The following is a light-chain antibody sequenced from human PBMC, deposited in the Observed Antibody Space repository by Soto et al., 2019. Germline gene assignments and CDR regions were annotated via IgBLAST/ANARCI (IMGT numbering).Light chain of an antibody. V-gene: IGLV2-14*01. CDR3: SSYTSSTTYV. Sequence: QSVLTQPASVSGSPGQSITISCTGTSSDVGAYNYVSWYQQHPGRAPKLMISEVRNRPSGVSNRFSGSKSGNTASLTISGLQAEDEADYYCSSYTSSTTYVFGTGTKVTVL. CDR1: SSDVGAYNY. J-gene: IGLJ1*01. CDR2: EVR.